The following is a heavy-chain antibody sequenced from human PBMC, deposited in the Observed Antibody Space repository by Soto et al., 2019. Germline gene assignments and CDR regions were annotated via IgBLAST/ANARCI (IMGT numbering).Heavy chain of an antibody. D-gene: IGHD3-10*01. J-gene: IGHJ4*02. CDR3: ARKSKVRGAVDY. CDR2: IYYSGST. V-gene: IGHV4-31*03. CDR1: GGSFSSGGYY. Sequence: QVQLQESGPGLVKPSQTLSLTCTVSGGSFSSGGYYWSWIRQHPGKGLEWIGYIYYSGSTYYNPSLKSRVTISVDTSKNQFSLKLSSVTAADTAVYYCARKSKVRGAVDYWGQGTLVTVSS.